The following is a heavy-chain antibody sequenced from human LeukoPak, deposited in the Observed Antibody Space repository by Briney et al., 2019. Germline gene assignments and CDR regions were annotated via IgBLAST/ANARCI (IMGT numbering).Heavy chain of an antibody. Sequence: ASVKVSCKASGYTFTGYYIHWVRQAPGQGLEWMGWINPNSGDTNYAQKFQGRVTMTRDMSISTAYMELSRLGSDDTAVYYCARVREPDYYYYGMYVWGQGTTVTVSS. CDR2: INPNSGDT. V-gene: IGHV1-2*02. D-gene: IGHD5-24*01. CDR3: ARVREPDYYYYGMYV. J-gene: IGHJ6*02. CDR1: GYTFTGYY.